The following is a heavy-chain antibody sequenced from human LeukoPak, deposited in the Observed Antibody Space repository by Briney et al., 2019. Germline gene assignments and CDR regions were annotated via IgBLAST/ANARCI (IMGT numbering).Heavy chain of an antibody. D-gene: IGHD3-10*01. J-gene: IGHJ4*02. V-gene: IGHV4-59*01. CDR1: SGSISNYY. Sequence: SETLSLTCTVSSGSISNYYWSWIRQPPGKGLEWIGYIYYSGSSKYNPSLKSRVTISVDTSKNQFSLRLSSVTAADTAVYYCAREFGVYVDYWGQGTLVTVSS. CDR3: AREFGVYVDY. CDR2: IYYSGSS.